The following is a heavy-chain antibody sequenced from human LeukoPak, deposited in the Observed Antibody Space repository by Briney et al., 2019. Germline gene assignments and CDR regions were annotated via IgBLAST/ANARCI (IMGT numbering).Heavy chain of an antibody. D-gene: IGHD6-19*01. CDR2: ISSSSSYI. Sequence: PGGALRVSCAASGFTFSSYSMNWVRQAPGKGLEWDSSISSSSSYIYYADSVKGRFTISRDNAKNSLYLQMNSLRAEDTAVYYCARGPSGGYHDAFDIWGQGTMVTVSS. V-gene: IGHV3-21*01. CDR3: ARGPSGGYHDAFDI. CDR1: GFTFSSYS. J-gene: IGHJ3*02.